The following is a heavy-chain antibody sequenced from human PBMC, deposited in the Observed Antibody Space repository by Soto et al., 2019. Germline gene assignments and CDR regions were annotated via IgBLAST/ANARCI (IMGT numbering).Heavy chain of an antibody. CDR1: GYSFTSYW. J-gene: IGHJ6*02. CDR3: ARLGGQQLDPYYYYGMDV. D-gene: IGHD6-13*01. CDR2: IYPGDSDT. Sequence: PGESLKISCKGSGYSFTSYWIGWVRQMPGKGLEWMGIIYPGDSDTRYSPSFQGQVTISADKSISTAYLQWSSLKASDTAMYYCARLGGQQLDPYYYYGMDVWGQGTTVTVYS. V-gene: IGHV5-51*01.